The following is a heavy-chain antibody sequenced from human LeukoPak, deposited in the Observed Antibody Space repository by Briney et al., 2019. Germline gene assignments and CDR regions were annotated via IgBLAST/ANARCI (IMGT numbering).Heavy chain of an antibody. D-gene: IGHD3-10*01. CDR2: ISWNSGSI. J-gene: IGHJ3*02. Sequence: PGRSLKLSCAASGFTFDDYAMHWVRQAPGKGLEWVSGISWNSGSIGYADSVKGRFTISRDNAKNSLYLQMNSLRAEDTALYYCAKVITMVRGVIYDAFDIWGQGIMVTVSS. CDR3: AKVITMVRGVIYDAFDI. CDR1: GFTFDDYA. V-gene: IGHV3-9*01.